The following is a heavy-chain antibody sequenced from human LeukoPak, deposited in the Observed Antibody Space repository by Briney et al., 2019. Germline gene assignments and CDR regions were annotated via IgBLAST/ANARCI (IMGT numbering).Heavy chain of an antibody. J-gene: IGHJ4*02. V-gene: IGHV3-30*18. D-gene: IGHD3-3*01. Sequence: GRSLRLSCAASGFTFSSYCMHWVRQAPGKGREWVAVISYDGSNKYYADSVKGRFTISRDNHKNTLYLQMNSLRAEDTAVYYCAKEGPFSAIFGVVIRAFDYWGQGTLVTVSS. CDR3: AKEGPFSAIFGVVIRAFDY. CDR1: GFTFSSYC. CDR2: ISYDGSNK.